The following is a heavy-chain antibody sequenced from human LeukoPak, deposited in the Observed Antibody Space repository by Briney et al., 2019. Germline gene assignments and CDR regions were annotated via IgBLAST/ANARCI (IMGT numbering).Heavy chain of an antibody. Sequence: LAGGSLRLSCAASGFTFSSYAMHWDRQAPGKGLEWVAVISYDGSNKYYADSVKGRFTISRDNSKNTLYLQMSFLRVEDTAFYYCARDLYIGGQGTLVTVSS. CDR1: GFTFSSYA. J-gene: IGHJ4*02. CDR2: ISYDGSNK. V-gene: IGHV3-30*04. CDR3: ARDLYI.